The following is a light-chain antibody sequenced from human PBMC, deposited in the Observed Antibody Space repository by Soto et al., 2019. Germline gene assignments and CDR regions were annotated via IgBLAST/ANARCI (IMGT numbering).Light chain of an antibody. CDR2: NNN. V-gene: IGLV1-44*01. CDR1: NSNIGSNA. J-gene: IGLJ2*01. CDR3: ATWDDSLNGSV. Sequence: QSVLTQPPSASGTPGQRLTISCSGSNSNIGSNAINWYQQLPGTAPKLLIYNNNQRPSGVPDRFSGSKSGTSASLAISGLQSEDEADYYCATWDDSLNGSVFGGGTKLTVL.